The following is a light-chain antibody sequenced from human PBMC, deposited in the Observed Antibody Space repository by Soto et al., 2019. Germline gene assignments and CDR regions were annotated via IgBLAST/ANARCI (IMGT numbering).Light chain of an antibody. J-gene: IGLJ3*02. CDR3: CSYAGSSTWV. V-gene: IGLV2-23*02. CDR1: SSDVGSYNL. CDR2: EVT. Sequence: QSALTQPASVSGSPGQSITISCTGTSSDVGSYNLVSWYQQHPGKAPKLMISEVTKRPSGISARFSGSKSGNTASLTISGLQAEDESEYYCCSYAGSSTWVFGGGTKLTVL.